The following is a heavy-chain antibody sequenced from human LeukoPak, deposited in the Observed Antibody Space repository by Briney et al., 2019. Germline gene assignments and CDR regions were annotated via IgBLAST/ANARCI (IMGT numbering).Heavy chain of an antibody. CDR2: IYHSGST. V-gene: IGHV4-30-2*01. CDR3: ARSQYAFDI. Sequence: ASETLSLTCTVSGGSISSGGYYWSWIRQPPGKGLEWIGYIYHSGSTYYNPSLKSRVTISVDRSKNQFSLKLSSVTAADTAVYYCARSQYAFDIWGQGTMVTVSS. CDR1: GGSISSGGYY. J-gene: IGHJ3*02.